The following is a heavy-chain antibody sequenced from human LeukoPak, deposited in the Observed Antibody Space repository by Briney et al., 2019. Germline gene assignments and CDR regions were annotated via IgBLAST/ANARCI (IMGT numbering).Heavy chain of an antibody. CDR3: AKRFRPVGVSSPFDY. D-gene: IGHD6-6*01. CDR2: ISGSGGST. Sequence: GGSLRLSCAASGFTFSSYAMSWVRQAPGKGLEWVSAISGSGGSTYYADSVKGRFTISRDNSKNTLYLQMNSLRAEDTAVYYCAKRFRPVGVSSPFDYWGQGTLVTVSS. J-gene: IGHJ4*02. CDR1: GFTFSSYA. V-gene: IGHV3-23*01.